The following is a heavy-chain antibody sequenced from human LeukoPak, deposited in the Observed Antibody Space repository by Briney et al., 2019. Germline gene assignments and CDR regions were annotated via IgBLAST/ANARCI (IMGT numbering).Heavy chain of an antibody. CDR3: AKDYYGSGSQDSYYYGMDV. J-gene: IGHJ6*02. D-gene: IGHD3-10*01. V-gene: IGHV3-23*01. Sequence: GGSLRLSCAASGFTFGSYAMSWVRQAPGKGLEWVSAIRGSGGSTYYADSVKGRFTISRDNSKNTLYLQMNSLRAEDTAVYYCAKDYYGSGSQDSYYYGMDVWGQGTTVTVSS. CDR1: GFTFGSYA. CDR2: IRGSGGST.